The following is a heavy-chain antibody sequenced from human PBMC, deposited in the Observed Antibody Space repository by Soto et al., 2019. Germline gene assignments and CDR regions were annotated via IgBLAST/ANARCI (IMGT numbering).Heavy chain of an antibody. D-gene: IGHD3-22*01. CDR3: AWTYYDSSGPLVDYGMDV. Sequence: GASVKFSCKASGGTFSSYAISWVRQAPGQGLEWMGGIIPIFGTANYAQKFQGRVTITADESTSTAYMELSSLRSEDTAVYYCAWTYYDSSGPLVDYGMDVWGQGTTVTVSS. J-gene: IGHJ6*02. CDR1: GGTFSSYA. CDR2: IIPIFGTA. V-gene: IGHV1-69*13.